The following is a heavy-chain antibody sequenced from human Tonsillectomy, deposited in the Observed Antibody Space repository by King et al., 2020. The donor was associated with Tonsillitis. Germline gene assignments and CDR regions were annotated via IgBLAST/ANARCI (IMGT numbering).Heavy chain of an antibody. CDR3: AREAGPTGGRLTADNFDI. D-gene: IGHD7-27*01. Sequence: VQLVESGGGVVQPGSSLRLSCAASGFPFSSYGMHWVRQAPGKGLEWVAVIWNDGSKKYYADSVKGRCTISRDNSKNTLYLQMNSLTAEDTAVYYCAREAGPTGGRLTADNFDIWGQGTMVTVSS. J-gene: IGHJ3*02. CDR1: GFPFSSYG. V-gene: IGHV3-33*01. CDR2: IWNDGSKK.